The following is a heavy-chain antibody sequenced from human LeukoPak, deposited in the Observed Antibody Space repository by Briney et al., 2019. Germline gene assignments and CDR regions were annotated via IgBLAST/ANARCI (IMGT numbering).Heavy chain of an antibody. CDR3: ARQTGSGLFILP. CDR1: GYSISSGYY. CDR2: IYYSGNT. D-gene: IGHD3/OR15-3a*01. J-gene: IGHJ4*02. V-gene: IGHV4-38-2*02. Sequence: SETLSLTCTVSGYSISSGYYWGWIRQPPGKGLEWIGSIYYSGNTYYNASFKSQVSISIDTSKNQFSLRLTSVTAADTAVYYCARQTGSGLFILPGGQGTLVTVSS.